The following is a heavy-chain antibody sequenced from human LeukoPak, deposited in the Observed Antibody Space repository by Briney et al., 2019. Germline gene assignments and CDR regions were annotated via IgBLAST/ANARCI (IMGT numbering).Heavy chain of an antibody. CDR3: ARAPTYDFWSGLYYYYMDV. CDR1: GGSFSGYY. J-gene: IGHJ6*03. CDR2: INHSGST. D-gene: IGHD3-3*01. V-gene: IGHV4-34*01. Sequence: PLETLSLTCAVYGGSFSGYYWSWIRQPPGKGLEWIGEINHSGSTNYNPSLKSRVTISVDTSKNQFSLKLSSVTAADTAVYYCARAPTYDFWSGLYYYYMDVWGKGTTVTVSS.